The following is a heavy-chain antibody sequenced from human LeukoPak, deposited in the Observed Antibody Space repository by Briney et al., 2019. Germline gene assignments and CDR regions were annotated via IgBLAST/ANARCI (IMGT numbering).Heavy chain of an antibody. V-gene: IGHV4-39*01. Sequence: KSSETLFLTCTVSGGSISSSSYYWGCVRQPPGTGMQCIASIYNSGTTYYNPSIAGRVSISVDTPKSKFSLKVTSVTAADAAVYYCAGLESGTVPLWGQGTLVTVSS. CDR1: GGSISSSSYY. CDR3: AGLESGTVPL. CDR2: IYNSGTT. D-gene: IGHD1-26*01. J-gene: IGHJ4*02.